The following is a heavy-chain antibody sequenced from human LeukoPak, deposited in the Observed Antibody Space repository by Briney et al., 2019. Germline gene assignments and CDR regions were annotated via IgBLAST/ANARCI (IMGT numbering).Heavy chain of an antibody. CDR2: IRYDGSNN. V-gene: IGHV3-30*02. CDR3: AKDYYDSSGYFRVPHVSDY. CDR1: GCTFSSYG. D-gene: IGHD3-22*01. J-gene: IGHJ4*02. Sequence: GGALRLSCAASGCTFSSYGMHWVRQAPGKGLEWVAFIRYDGSNNYHADSVKGRFTISRNNSKNTLYLQMSSLRAEDTAVYYCAKDYYDSSGYFRVPHVSDYRGQGALVTVSS.